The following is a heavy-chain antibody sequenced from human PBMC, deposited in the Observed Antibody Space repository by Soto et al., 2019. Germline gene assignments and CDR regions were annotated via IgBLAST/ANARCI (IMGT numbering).Heavy chain of an antibody. CDR1: GFTFSDYY. J-gene: IGHJ3*02. V-gene: IGHV3-11*06. CDR3: ARESYSEDAFDI. CDR2: ISSSSSYT. D-gene: IGHD2-15*01. Sequence: GGSLRLSCAASGFTFSDYYMSWIRQAPGKGLEWVSYISSSSSYTNYADSVKGRFTISRDNAKNSLYLQMNSLRAEDTAVYYCARESYSEDAFDIWGQGTMVTVS.